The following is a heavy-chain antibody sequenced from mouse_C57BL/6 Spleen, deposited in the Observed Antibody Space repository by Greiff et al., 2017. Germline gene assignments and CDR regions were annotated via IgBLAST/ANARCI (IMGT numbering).Heavy chain of an antibody. D-gene: IGHD1-1*01. CDR3: ARNWGYGSSSLFDY. Sequence: QVHVKQSGPGLVQPSQSLSITCTVSGFSLTSYGVHWVRQSPGKGLEWLGVIWSGGSTDYNAAFISRLSISKDNSKSQVFFKMNSLQADDTAIYYCARNWGYGSSSLFDYWGQGTTLTVSS. J-gene: IGHJ2*01. CDR2: IWSGGST. V-gene: IGHV2-2*01. CDR1: GFSLTSYG.